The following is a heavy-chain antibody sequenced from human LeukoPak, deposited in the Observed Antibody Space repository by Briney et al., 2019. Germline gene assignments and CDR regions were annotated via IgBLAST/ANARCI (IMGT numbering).Heavy chain of an antibody. CDR1: GFTFSSYE. J-gene: IGHJ5*02. Sequence: GGSLTLSCAASGFTFSSYEMNWVRQAPGKGLEWFSAISGSGGSTYYADSMKGRFTISTDNSKNTLYLQMNSLRAADTAVYYCAKATTVTTSLDWFDPWGQGTLVTVSS. CDR3: AKATTVTTSLDWFDP. CDR2: ISGSGGST. V-gene: IGHV3-23*01. D-gene: IGHD4-17*01.